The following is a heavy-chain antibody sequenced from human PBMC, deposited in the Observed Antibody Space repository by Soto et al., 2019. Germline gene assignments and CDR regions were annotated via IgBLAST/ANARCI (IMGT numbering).Heavy chain of an antibody. CDR1: GGSFSGYY. V-gene: IGHV4-34*01. J-gene: IGHJ4*02. D-gene: IGHD3-3*01. CDR2: INHSGST. Sequence: SETLSLTCAVYGGSFSGYYWSWIRQPPGKGLEWIGEINHSGSTNYNPSLKSRVTISVDTSKNQFSLKLSSVTAADTAVYYCAREYDFWSGFDHWGQGTLVTVSS. CDR3: AREYDFWSGFDH.